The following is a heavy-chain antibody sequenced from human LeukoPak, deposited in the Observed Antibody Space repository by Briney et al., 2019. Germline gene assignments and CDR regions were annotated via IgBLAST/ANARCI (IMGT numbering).Heavy chain of an antibody. CDR3: ARDRGGCSSTSCYRWFDP. CDR1: GFTSSSYA. CDR2: ISYDGSNK. Sequence: GGSLRLSCAASGFTSSSYAMHWVRQAPGKGLEWVAVISYDGSNKYYADSVKGRFTISRDNSKNTLYLQMNSLRAEDTAVYYCARDRGGCSSTSCYRWFDPWGQGTLVTVSS. J-gene: IGHJ5*02. V-gene: IGHV3-30-3*01. D-gene: IGHD2-2*01.